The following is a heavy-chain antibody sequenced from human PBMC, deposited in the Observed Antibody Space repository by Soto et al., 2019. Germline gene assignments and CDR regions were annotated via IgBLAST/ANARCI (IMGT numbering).Heavy chain of an antibody. Sequence: EVQVVESGGGLVQPGGSLRLSCAVSGFTVSSNYMSWVRQAPGKGLEWVSVIYSDDSTYYTDFVKGRFIISRDNSKNTLYLQMNSLRAEDTAVYYCARADSRPVAGSGFDYWGQGTLVTVSS. D-gene: IGHD6-19*01. J-gene: IGHJ4*02. CDR1: GFTVSSNY. CDR2: IYSDDST. CDR3: ARADSRPVAGSGFDY. V-gene: IGHV3-66*01.